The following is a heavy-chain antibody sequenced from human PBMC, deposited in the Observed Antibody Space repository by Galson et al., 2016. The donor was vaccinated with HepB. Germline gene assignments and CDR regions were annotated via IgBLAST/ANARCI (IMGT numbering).Heavy chain of an antibody. D-gene: IGHD3-22*01. CDR3: AKVLSDSSGYYRDPFDY. J-gene: IGHJ4*02. CDR1: GFTFRSYA. V-gene: IGHV3-23*01. CDR2: IRGNGGST. Sequence: SLRLSCAASGFTFRSYAMSWVRQAPGKGLEWVSVIRGNGGSTKYADSEKGRFTISRDNSKNTLYLQMNSLRAEDTAVYYCAKVLSDSSGYYRDPFDYWGQGTLVTVSS.